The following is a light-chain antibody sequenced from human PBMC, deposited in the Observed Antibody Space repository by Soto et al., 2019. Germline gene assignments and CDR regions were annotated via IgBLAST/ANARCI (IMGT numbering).Light chain of an antibody. CDR1: KIGSKI. CDR3: QVWASTDEFFV. J-gene: IGLJ1*01. Sequence: SYELAQPPSVSVAPGQTARITCGGDKIGSKIVHWYRQRPGQAPVAVVFDASDRPSGIPDRISASRSGDTATLTISRVDAGDEADYYCQVWASTDEFFVFGSGTKVTV. V-gene: IGLV3-21*02. CDR2: DAS.